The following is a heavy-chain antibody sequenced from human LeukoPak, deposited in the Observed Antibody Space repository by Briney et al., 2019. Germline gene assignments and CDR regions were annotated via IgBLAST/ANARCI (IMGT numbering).Heavy chain of an antibody. Sequence: GASVKVSCKASGYTFTSYDINWVRQATGQGLEWMGWVNPNSGNTGYAQKFQGRVTMTRNTSISTAYMELSSLRSEDTAVYYCASSRIQLWHMIDYWGQGTLVTVSS. D-gene: IGHD5-18*01. CDR3: ASSRIQLWHMIDY. CDR2: VNPNSGNT. CDR1: GYTFTSYD. V-gene: IGHV1-8*01. J-gene: IGHJ4*02.